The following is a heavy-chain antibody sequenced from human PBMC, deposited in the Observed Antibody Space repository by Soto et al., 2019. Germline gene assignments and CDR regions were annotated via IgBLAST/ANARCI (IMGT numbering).Heavy chain of an antibody. D-gene: IGHD3-10*01. CDR1: GDTFTSYS. V-gene: IGHV1-69*02. CDR2: INPILSMS. J-gene: IGHJ4*02. Sequence: QVQLVQSGAEVKRPGSSVKVSCKASGDTFTSYSINWVRQAPGLGLEWMGRINPILSMSNYAQRFQGRVTMTADKSTSTAYMELSSLRSEDTATYYCASSYGSGYRAFDYWGQGALVTVSS. CDR3: ASSYGSGYRAFDY.